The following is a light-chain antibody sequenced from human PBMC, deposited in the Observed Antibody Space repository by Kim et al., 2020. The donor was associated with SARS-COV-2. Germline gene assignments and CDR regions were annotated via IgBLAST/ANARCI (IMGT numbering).Light chain of an antibody. V-gene: IGKV1-39*01. J-gene: IGKJ4*01. Sequence: SVGDRVTITSRATQSVLNYLHWYQQKPRKAPQLLIYTASTLQSGVPSRCSGSGSGTDFTLTISSLQPEDSSTYFCQQSHSAPPHIFGGGTKVDIK. CDR3: QQSHSAPPHI. CDR1: QSVLNY. CDR2: TAS.